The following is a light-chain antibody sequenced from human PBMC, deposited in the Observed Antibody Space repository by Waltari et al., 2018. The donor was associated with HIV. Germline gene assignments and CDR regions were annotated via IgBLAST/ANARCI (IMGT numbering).Light chain of an antibody. Sequence: QSALTQPASVSGSPGQSITISCTATSSDVGDYNYVTWYQQYPGKVPKLLIYDVNKRPSGVSNRFSGSKSGNTASLAISGLQAEDEADYYCSLYTSDNSVVFGGGTKLTVL. J-gene: IGLJ3*02. CDR3: SLYTSDNSVV. CDR2: DVN. V-gene: IGLV2-14*01. CDR1: SSDVGDYNY.